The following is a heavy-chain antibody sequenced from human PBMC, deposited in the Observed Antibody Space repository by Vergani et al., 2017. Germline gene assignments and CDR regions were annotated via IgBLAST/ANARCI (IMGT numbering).Heavy chain of an antibody. CDR1: GFTFSSYE. J-gene: IGHJ5*02. V-gene: IGHV3-48*03. Sequence: EVQLVESGGGLVQPGRSLRLSCAASGFTFSSYEMNWVRQAPGKGLEWVSYISSSGSTIYYADSVKGRFTISRDNAKNSLYLQMNSLRAEDTALYHCARVGTDIAAAGTFGGTFDPWGQGTLVTVSS. D-gene: IGHD6-13*01. CDR3: ARVGTDIAAAGTFGGTFDP. CDR2: ISSSGSTI.